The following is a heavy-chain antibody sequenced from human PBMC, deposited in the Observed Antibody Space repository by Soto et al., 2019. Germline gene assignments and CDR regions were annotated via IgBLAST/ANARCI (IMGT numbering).Heavy chain of an antibody. CDR2: MNPSSGNT. CDR1: GYTFTNYD. Sequence: QVQLVQSGAEVKKPGASVKVSGKASGYTFTNYDINWVRQATGQGLEWMGWMNPSSGNTGNVQKFQGRVTMTRNTSTSTAYMELTSLTSDDTAVYYCARTRLCGGDCYSAYYFDFWGQGALVTVSS. V-gene: IGHV1-8*01. J-gene: IGHJ4*02. D-gene: IGHD2-21*02. CDR3: ARTRLCGGDCYSAYYFDF.